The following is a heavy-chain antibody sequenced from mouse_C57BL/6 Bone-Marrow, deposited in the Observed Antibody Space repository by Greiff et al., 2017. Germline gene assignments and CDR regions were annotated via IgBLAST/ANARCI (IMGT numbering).Heavy chain of an antibody. CDR1: GYTFTGYW. CDR2: ILPGSGST. Sequence: QVQLQQSGAELMKPGASVKLSCKATGYTFTGYWIEWVKQRPGHGLEWIGEILPGSGSTNYNEKFKGKATFTADKSSNTAYMQLSSLTTEDSAIYYGARLPDYYGSSYGYIDVWGTGTTVTVSS. D-gene: IGHD1-1*01. CDR3: ARLPDYYGSSYGYIDV. J-gene: IGHJ1*03. V-gene: IGHV1-9*01.